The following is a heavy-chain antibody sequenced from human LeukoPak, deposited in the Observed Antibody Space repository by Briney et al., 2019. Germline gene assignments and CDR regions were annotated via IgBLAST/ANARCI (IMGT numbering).Heavy chain of an antibody. V-gene: IGHV4-59*01. CDR3: ARGVVAAAGRTFDF. J-gene: IGHJ4*02. D-gene: IGHD6-13*01. Sequence: PSETLSLTCTVSGDSFSYFYWSWIRQPPGKGQEWIGYIYNSGSTSYNPSLRSRVTISLDTSKNQFSLKLSSVTAADTAIYYCARGVVAAAGRTFDFWGQGNLVTVSS. CDR2: IYNSGST. CDR1: GDSFSYFY.